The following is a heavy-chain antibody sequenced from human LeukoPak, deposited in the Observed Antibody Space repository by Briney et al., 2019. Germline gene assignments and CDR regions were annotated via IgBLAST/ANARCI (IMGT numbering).Heavy chain of an antibody. V-gene: IGHV3-21*01. D-gene: IGHD5-18*01. Sequence: GGSLRLSRAASGFTFISYSMNWVRQAPGKGLEWVSSISNSSPNIYYADSVKGRFTISRDSAKDSLFLQMNSLRAEDTAVYYCARGSEYSYGFTGRERTKSRLDYWGQGTLVTVSS. CDR1: GFTFISYS. J-gene: IGHJ4*02. CDR3: ARGSEYSYGFTGRERTKSRLDY. CDR2: ISNSSPNI.